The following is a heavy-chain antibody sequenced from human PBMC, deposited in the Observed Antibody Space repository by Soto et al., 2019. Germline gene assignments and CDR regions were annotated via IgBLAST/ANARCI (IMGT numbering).Heavy chain of an antibody. Sequence: GESLKISCAASGFTFSSYGMHWVRQAPGKGLEWVAVISYDGSNKYYADSVKGRFTISRDNSKNTLYLQMNSLRAEDTAVYYCAKDVSDYYYYGMDVWDQGTTVTVSS. CDR1: GFTFSSYG. CDR2: ISYDGSNK. J-gene: IGHJ6*02. CDR3: AKDVSDYYYYGMDV. V-gene: IGHV3-30*18.